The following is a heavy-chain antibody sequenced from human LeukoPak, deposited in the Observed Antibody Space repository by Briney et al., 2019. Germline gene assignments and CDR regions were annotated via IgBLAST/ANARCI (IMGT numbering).Heavy chain of an antibody. Sequence: AASVKVSCKASGYTFTGYYMHWVRQAPGQGLEWMGWINPNSGGTNYAQKFQGRVTMTRDTSISTAYMELSRLRSDDTAVYYCARDVKITMVRGAKNWFDPWGQGTLVTVSS. J-gene: IGHJ5*02. V-gene: IGHV1-2*02. D-gene: IGHD3-10*01. CDR1: GYTFTGYY. CDR2: INPNSGGT. CDR3: ARDVKITMVRGAKNWFDP.